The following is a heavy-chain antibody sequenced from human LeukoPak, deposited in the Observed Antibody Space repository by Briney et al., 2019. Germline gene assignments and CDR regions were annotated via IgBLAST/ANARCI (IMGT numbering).Heavy chain of an antibody. CDR2: IIPIFGTA. CDR3: ARQGRAHGSGIRYGMDV. J-gene: IGHJ6*02. D-gene: IGHD3-10*01. V-gene: IGHV1-69*06. Sequence: SVKVSCKASGGTFSSYAISWVRQAPGQGLEWMGGIIPIFGTADYTQRFRGGVTFTADKSARTAYMHQSSLRSEDTAVYYCARQGRAHGSGIRYGMDVWGQGTTVTVSS. CDR1: GGTFSSYA.